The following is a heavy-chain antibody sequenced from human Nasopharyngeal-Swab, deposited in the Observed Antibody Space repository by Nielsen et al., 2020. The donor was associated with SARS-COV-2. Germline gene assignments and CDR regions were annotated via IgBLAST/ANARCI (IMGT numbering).Heavy chain of an antibody. J-gene: IGHJ4*02. V-gene: IGHV3-48*02. CDR1: GFTFSSYS. D-gene: IGHD3-22*01. Sequence: GGSLRLSCAASGFTFSSYSMNWVRQAPGKGLEWVSYISSSSSSIHYADSVKGRFTISRDNAKNSLCLQMNSLRDEDTAVYYCARTPGYYYDSSVYDYWGQGTPVTVSS. CDR2: ISSSSSSI. CDR3: ARTPGYYYDSSVYDY.